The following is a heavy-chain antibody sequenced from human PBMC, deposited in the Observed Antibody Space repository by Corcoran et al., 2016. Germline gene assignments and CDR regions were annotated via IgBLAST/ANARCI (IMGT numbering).Heavy chain of an antibody. CDR3: ARGVGDVGYCRGGTCYSYWYFDL. CDR1: GGSTSSFY. Sequence: QVQLQESGPGLVKPSETLSLTCTVSGGSTSSFYWSWIRQPPGKGLEWIGYIYNSGSTSFNPSLKSRVTISGDTSENHFSLKLSSVTSADTAVYYCARGVGDVGYCRGGTCYSYWYFDLWGRGTLVTVSS. CDR2: IYNSGST. J-gene: IGHJ2*01. V-gene: IGHV4-59*01. D-gene: IGHD2-15*01.